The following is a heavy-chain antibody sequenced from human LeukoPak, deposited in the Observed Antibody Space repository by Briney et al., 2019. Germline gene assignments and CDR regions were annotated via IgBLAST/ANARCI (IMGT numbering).Heavy chain of an antibody. CDR1: GGSISSSYY. V-gene: IGHV4-39*07. CDR2: IYYSGST. D-gene: IGHD6-13*01. CDR3: ARGKIAAAGNPLYYFDY. J-gene: IGHJ4*02. Sequence: SETLSLTCTVSGGSISSSYYWGWIRQPPGKGLEWIGSIYYSGSTDHNPSLKSRVTISIDTSKNQFSLKLSSVTAADTAVYYCARGKIAAAGNPLYYFDYWGQGTLVTVSS.